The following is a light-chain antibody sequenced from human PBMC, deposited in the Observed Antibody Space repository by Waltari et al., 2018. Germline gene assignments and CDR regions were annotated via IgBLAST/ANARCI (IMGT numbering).Light chain of an antibody. CDR2: GAS. V-gene: IGKV3-20*01. J-gene: IGKJ2*03. CDR3: QQYGNSRGS. Sequence: EIVLTQSPGTLSLSPGEGATRSCRASQSVSSSYLAWYQQKPGQAPRLLIYGASNRATDIPDRFTGSGSGTDFTLTINRLEPEDFAVYYCQQYGNSRGSFGQGTKLEIK. CDR1: QSVSSSY.